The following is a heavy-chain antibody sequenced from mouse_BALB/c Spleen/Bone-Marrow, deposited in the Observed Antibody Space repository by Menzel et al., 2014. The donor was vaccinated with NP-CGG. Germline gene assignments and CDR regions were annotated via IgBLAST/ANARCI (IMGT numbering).Heavy chain of an antibody. CDR3: ARQTYYDYDGYFDY. D-gene: IGHD2-4*01. CDR2: ISRGGSYT. J-gene: IGHJ2*01. Sequence: EVQGVESGGDLVKPGGSLKLSCAASGFTFSSYGMSWVRQTPDKRLEWVATISRGGSYTYYPDSVKGRFTISRDNAKNTLYPQMSSLKSEDTAMYYCARQTYYDYDGYFDYWGQGTTLTVSS. V-gene: IGHV5-6*01. CDR1: GFTFSSYG.